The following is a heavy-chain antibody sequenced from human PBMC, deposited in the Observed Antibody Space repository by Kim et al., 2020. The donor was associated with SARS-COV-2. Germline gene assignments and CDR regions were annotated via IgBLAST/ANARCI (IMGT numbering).Heavy chain of an antibody. CDR2: ISAHNGNT. CDR1: GYTFTSYG. Sequence: ASVKVSCKASGYTFTSYGISWVRQAPGQGLEWMGWISAHNGNTNYEQKIQGRVTMTTDTSTSTAYMELRSLRSDDTAVYYCATTVYYGSGSYDYWGQGTLVTVSS. CDR3: ATTVYYGSGSYDY. V-gene: IGHV1-18*01. J-gene: IGHJ4*02. D-gene: IGHD3-10*01.